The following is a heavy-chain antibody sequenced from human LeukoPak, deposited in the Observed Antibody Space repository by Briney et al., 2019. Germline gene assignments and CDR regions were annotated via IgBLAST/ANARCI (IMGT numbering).Heavy chain of an antibody. V-gene: IGHV1-24*01. CDR2: FDPEDGET. J-gene: IGHJ6*02. Sequence: ASVKVSCKVSGYTLTELSMHWVRQAPGKGLEWMGGFDPEDGETIYAQKFQGRVTMTEDTSTDTAYMELSSLRSEDTAVYYCATTGYSSGWYGMDVWGQGTTVTVSS. D-gene: IGHD6-19*01. CDR1: GYTLTELS. CDR3: ATTGYSSGWYGMDV.